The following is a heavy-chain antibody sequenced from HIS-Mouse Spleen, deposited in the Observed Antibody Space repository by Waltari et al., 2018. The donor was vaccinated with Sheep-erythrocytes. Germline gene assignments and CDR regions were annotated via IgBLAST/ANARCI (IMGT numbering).Heavy chain of an antibody. CDR2: IYYSGST. CDR1: GGSISSSSYY. J-gene: IGHJ4*02. D-gene: IGHD5-18*01. V-gene: IGHV4-39*01. Sequence: QLQLQESGPGLVKPSETLSLTCTVSGGSISSSSYYWGWIRQTPGKGLEWIGSIYYSGSTYYNPSLKSRVTISVDTSKNQFSLKLSSVTAADTAVYYCARHKDTAMVHFDYWGQGTLVTVSS. CDR3: ARHKDTAMVHFDY.